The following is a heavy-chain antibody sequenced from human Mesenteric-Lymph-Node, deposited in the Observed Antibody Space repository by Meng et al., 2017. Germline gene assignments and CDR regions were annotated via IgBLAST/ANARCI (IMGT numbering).Heavy chain of an antibody. CDR3: ARDHYYDSSRHCDY. D-gene: IGHD3-22*01. Sequence: ASVKVSCKASGYIFTSYGISWVRQAPGQGLEWMGWISAYNGNTNYAQKLQGRVTMTTDTSTSTAYMELRSLRSDDTAVYYCARDHYYDSSRHCDYWGQGKLVNVSS. CDR2: ISAYNGNT. J-gene: IGHJ4*02. V-gene: IGHV1-18*01. CDR1: GYIFTSYG.